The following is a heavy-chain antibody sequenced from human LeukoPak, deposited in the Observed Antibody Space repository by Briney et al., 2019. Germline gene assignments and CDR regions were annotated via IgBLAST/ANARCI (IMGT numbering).Heavy chain of an antibody. V-gene: IGHV5-51*01. CDR2: IYPGDSDA. Sequence: GESLKISCKGSGYSFTSYWIGWVRQMPGKGLEWMGIIYPGDSDARYSPSFQGQVTISADKSISTAYLQWSSLKASDTAMYYCARHGNPAGRLTHFWSGYYTPLNGEIGIDYWGQGTLVTVSS. D-gene: IGHD3-3*02. J-gene: IGHJ4*02. CDR1: GYSFTSYW. CDR3: ARHGNPAGRLTHFWSGYYTPLNGEIGIDY.